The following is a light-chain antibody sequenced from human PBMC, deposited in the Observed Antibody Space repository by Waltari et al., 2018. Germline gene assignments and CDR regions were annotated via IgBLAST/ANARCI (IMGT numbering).Light chain of an antibody. J-gene: IGLJ2*01. Sequence: QSALTQPASVSGSPGQSITVSCTGTPRDVGSYTLVSWYQHHPGKAPKLMIYEVTKRPSGVSNRFSGSKSGNTASLTISGLQAEDEADYYCCSYAGSNTFVFGGGTKLTVL. CDR2: EVT. CDR1: PRDVGSYTL. V-gene: IGLV2-23*02. CDR3: CSYAGSNTFV.